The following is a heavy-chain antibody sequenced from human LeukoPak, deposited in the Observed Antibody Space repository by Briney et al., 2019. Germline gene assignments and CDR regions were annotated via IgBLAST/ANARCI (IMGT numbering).Heavy chain of an antibody. CDR1: GFTVSSNY. CDR2: IYSGGST. CDR3: ARTYYYGSVYYFDY. J-gene: IGHJ4*02. D-gene: IGHD3-10*01. V-gene: IGHV3-53*01. Sequence: GGSLRLSCAASGFTVSSNYMSWVRQAPGKGLEWVSVIYSGGSTYYADSVEGRFTISRDNSKNTLYLQMNSLRAEDTAVYYCARTYYYGSVYYFDYWGQGTLVTVSS.